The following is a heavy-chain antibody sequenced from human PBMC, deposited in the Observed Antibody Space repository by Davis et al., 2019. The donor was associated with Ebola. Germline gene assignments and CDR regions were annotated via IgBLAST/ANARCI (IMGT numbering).Heavy chain of an antibody. Sequence: MPSEALSLTCTVSGGPINSGGYYWSWICQRPGKGLEWIGYIYYSGNTHYNPSLQGRVSMSVDTSQNQFALRLNSVTAADTAVYYCARDGYWAVNNWFDSWGQGTLVTVSS. J-gene: IGHJ5*01. V-gene: IGHV4-31*03. D-gene: IGHD3-22*01. CDR3: ARDGYWAVNNWFDS. CDR1: GGPINSGGYY. CDR2: IYYSGNT.